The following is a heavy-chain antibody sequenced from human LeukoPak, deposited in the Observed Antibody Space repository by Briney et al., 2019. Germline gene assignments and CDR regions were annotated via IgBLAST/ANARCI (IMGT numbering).Heavy chain of an antibody. CDR1: GGSFSGYY. CDR3: ARDSSNWYFDL. Sequence: PSETLSLTCAVSGGSFSGYYWSWIRQPPGKGLEWIGYISYSGSTSYNPSLQSRVTISVDTSKNQLSLKLSSVTAADTAVYYCARDSSNWYFDLWGRGTLVTVSS. J-gene: IGHJ2*01. CDR2: ISYSGST. V-gene: IGHV4-59*01.